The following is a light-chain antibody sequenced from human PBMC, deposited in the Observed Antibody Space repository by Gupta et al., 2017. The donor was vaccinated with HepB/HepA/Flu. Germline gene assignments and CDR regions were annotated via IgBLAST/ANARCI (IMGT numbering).Light chain of an antibody. V-gene: IGLV3-19*01. CDR3: NSRDSSGNHYV. J-gene: IGLJ1*01. Sequence: SSELTQDPAVSVALGQTVRITFQGDSLRSYYASWYQQKPRQAPVLVIYGKNNRPSGIPDRFSGSSSGNTASLTITGAHAEDEADYYCNSRDSSGNHYVFGTGTKVTVL. CDR1: SLRSYY. CDR2: GKN.